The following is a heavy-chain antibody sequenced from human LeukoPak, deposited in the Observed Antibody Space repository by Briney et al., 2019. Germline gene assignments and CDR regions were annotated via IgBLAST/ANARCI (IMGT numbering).Heavy chain of an antibody. CDR3: ARDREDGYY. D-gene: IGHD2-15*01. V-gene: IGHV4-39*07. Sequence: SETLSLTCTVSGGSISSSSYSWGRIRQPPGKGLEWIGSIYYGGSTYYNPSLKSRVTISVDTSKNQFSLKLSSVTAADTAVYYCARDREDGYYWGQGTLVTVSS. J-gene: IGHJ4*02. CDR1: GGSISSSSYS. CDR2: IYYGGST.